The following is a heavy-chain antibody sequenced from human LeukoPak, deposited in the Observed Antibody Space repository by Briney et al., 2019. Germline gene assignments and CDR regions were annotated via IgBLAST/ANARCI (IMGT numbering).Heavy chain of an antibody. J-gene: IGHJ1*01. V-gene: IGHV3-33*01. D-gene: IGHD5-24*01. CDR2: IWYDGSNK. CDR3: ARGDGYNDAEYLQH. CDR1: GFPFNNYG. Sequence: GGSLRPPCPASGFPFNNYGMLRVRQAPATGLEGGAVIWYDGSNKYYGDSVKGRFTISRDNSKKTLYLQMNSLRVEDTAVYYCARGDGYNDAEYLQHWGQGTLVTVS.